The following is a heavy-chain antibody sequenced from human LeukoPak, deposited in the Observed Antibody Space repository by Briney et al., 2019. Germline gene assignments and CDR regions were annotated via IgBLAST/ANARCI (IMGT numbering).Heavy chain of an antibody. CDR2: IKQDGSEK. J-gene: IGHJ3*02. CDR1: GFTFSSYW. CDR3: ARRGYSSGWYTGDAFDI. D-gene: IGHD6-19*01. Sequence: GGSLRLSCAASGFTFSSYWMSWVRQAPGKGLEWVANIKQDGSEKYYVDSVEGRFTISRDNAKNSLYLQMNSLRAEDTAVYYCARRGYSSGWYTGDAFDIWGQGTMVTVSS. V-gene: IGHV3-7*01.